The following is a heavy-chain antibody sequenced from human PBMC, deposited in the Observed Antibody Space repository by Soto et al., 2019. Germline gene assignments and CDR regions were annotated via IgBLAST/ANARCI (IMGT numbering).Heavy chain of an antibody. D-gene: IGHD6-19*01. V-gene: IGHV1-3*01. Sequence: QVQFVQSGAEVKKPGASVKLSCKTSGYTYTEYAIHWVRQAPGQGLEWMGWINVGNGNAKYSQRVEGRVTMTRHASASTVYMEVGSLASEDTAVYYCTSSSERGCWSQGTLGTVSS. CDR3: TSSSERGC. CDR2: INVGNGNA. J-gene: IGHJ4*02. CDR1: GYTYTEYA.